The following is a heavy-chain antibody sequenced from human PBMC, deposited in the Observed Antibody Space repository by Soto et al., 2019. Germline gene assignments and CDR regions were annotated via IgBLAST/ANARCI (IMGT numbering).Heavy chain of an antibody. Sequence: PSETLSLTCTVSGGSVSSGSYYLSWIRQPPGKGLEWIGYIYYSGSTNYNPSLKSRVTISVDTSKNQFSLKLSSVTAADTAVYYCARDPLGYCSSTSCYKWGQGTLVTVSS. CDR3: ARDPLGYCSSTSCYK. CDR2: IYYSGST. V-gene: IGHV4-61*01. J-gene: IGHJ1*01. CDR1: GGSVSSGSYY. D-gene: IGHD2-2*02.